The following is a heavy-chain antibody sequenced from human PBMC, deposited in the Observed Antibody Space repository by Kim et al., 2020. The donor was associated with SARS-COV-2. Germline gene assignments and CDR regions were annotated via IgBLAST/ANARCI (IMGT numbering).Heavy chain of an antibody. CDR1: GFTFFSYA. CDR2: ISGRGGST. J-gene: IGHJ3*02. CDR3: AKDLYATNI. D-gene: IGHD1-26*01. V-gene: IGHV3-23*01. Sequence: GGSLRLSCAASGFTFFSYAMTWVRQAPGKGLEWVSGISGRGGSTYYADSVKGRFTISRDNSKNTLFLQMNSLRAEDTAVYYCAKDLYATNIWGQGTMVTVSS.